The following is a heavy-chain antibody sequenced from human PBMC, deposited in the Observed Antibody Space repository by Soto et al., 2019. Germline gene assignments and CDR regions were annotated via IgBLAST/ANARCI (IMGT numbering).Heavy chain of an antibody. Sequence: ASVKVSCKAPGYTFTCYGITWGRQAPGQGLEWLGWINGYNGNTNYAQKLQGRVTMTTDTSTSTAYMELRSLRSDDTAVYYCARRGDVPYYSYGLDSWGQGTTVTVAS. CDR3: ARRGDVPYYSYGLDS. D-gene: IGHD3-16*01. CDR1: GYTFTCYG. V-gene: IGHV1-18*01. CDR2: INGYNGNT. J-gene: IGHJ6*02.